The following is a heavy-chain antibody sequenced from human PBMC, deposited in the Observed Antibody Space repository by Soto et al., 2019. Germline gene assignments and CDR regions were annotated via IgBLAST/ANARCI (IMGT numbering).Heavy chain of an antibody. Sequence: PGGSLRLSCAASGFTFTTAWINWVRQAPGKGLEWVGRIKSKTDGGTPDFAAPVRGRFAISRDDSKSMVYLQMNSLKTEDTAVYYCARGIAHYYDSSGYVRTEADFWGQGTQVTVSS. CDR1: GFTFTTAW. CDR3: ARGIAHYYDSSGYVRTEADF. V-gene: IGHV3-15*07. J-gene: IGHJ4*02. CDR2: IKSKTDGGTP. D-gene: IGHD3-22*01.